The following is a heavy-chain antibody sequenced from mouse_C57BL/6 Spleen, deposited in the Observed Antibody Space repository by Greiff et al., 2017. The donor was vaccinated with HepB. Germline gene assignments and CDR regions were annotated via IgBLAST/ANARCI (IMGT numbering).Heavy chain of an antibody. CDR2: ISYDGSN. V-gene: IGHV3-6*01. D-gene: IGHD3-2*02. J-gene: IGHJ3*01. CDR1: GYSITSGYY. CDR3: ASPDISCTGAY. Sequence: DVQLQESGPGLVKPSQSLSLTCSVTGYSITSGYYWNWIRQFPGNKLEWMGYISYDGSNNYNPSRKNRISITRDTSKNQFFLKLNSVTTEDTATYYCASPDISCTGAYWGQGTLVTVSA.